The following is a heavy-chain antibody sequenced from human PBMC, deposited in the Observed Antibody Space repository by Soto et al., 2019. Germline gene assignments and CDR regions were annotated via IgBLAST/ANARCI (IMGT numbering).Heavy chain of an antibody. J-gene: IGHJ5*02. CDR1: GYTFSSYW. CDR3: ARLRVPRQVTKMSSLHH. Sequence: GESLKISCQASGYTFSSYWIAWVRQMPGQGLKWVGIIYPGDSETRYSPSLQGQVTISADRSTTTAYLQWSSLKASARGTYYCARLRVPRQVTKMSSLHHWGRGTLVTVSS. CDR2: IYPGDSET. V-gene: IGHV5-51*01. D-gene: IGHD4-17*01.